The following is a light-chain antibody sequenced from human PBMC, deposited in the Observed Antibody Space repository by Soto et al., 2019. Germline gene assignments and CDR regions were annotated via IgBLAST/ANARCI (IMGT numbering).Light chain of an antibody. J-gene: IGLJ1*01. CDR3: SSYAGSSNV. CDR2: EVN. Sequence: QSALTQPPSASGSPGQSVASSFPGTRSDVGGYNYVSWYQQHPGKAPKLMIYEVNKRPSGVPERFSGSKSGNTASLTVSGPQAEDEADYYCSSYAGSSNVFGTGTKVTVL. V-gene: IGLV2-8*01. CDR1: RSDVGGYNY.